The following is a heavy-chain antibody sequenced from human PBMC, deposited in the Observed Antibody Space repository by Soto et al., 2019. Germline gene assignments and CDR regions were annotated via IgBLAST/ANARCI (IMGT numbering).Heavy chain of an antibody. D-gene: IGHD3-22*01. CDR2: IYHSGST. V-gene: IGHV4-30-2*01. Sequence: SETLSLTCAVSGGSIISGGSSWTWIRQPPGKGLEWIGYIYHSGSTYYNPSLKSRVTISVDRSKNQFSLKLTSVTAADTAVYYCARGAVVNFDSWGQGTLVTVSS. J-gene: IGHJ4*02. CDR1: GGSIISGGSS. CDR3: ARGAVVNFDS.